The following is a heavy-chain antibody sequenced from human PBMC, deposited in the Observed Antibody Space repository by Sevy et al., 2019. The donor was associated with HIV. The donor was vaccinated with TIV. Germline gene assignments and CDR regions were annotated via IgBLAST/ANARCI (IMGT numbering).Heavy chain of an antibody. J-gene: IGHJ6*02. CDR1: GFPFDDHA. Sequence: GGSLRLSCAASGFPFDDHAMHWVRQVPGKGLEWVSGISWTSRNIGYADSVKGRFTISRDNARHFVYLEMNSLRPEDTALYYCAKDINRGCDGVNCYSYYYYFYGQDVWGQGTTVTVSS. D-gene: IGHD2-21*02. CDR2: ISWTSRNI. V-gene: IGHV3-9*01. CDR3: AKDINRGCDGVNCYSYYYYFYGQDV.